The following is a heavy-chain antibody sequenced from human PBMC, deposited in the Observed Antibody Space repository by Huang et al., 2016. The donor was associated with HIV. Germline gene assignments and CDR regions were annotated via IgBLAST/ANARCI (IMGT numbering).Heavy chain of an antibody. D-gene: IGHD2-15*01. V-gene: IGHV1-24*01. CDR2: FDPEEGET. Sequence: QVQLVESGAELKKPGASVRVSCKVSGYTVSELSLHWVRQAPEKGLEWMGVFDPEEGETIHAQRLQGRVTMTEDTSTDTAYMELSSLRPEDTAVYYCATSTPDVGAGVLRSAFDIWGQGTMVTVSS. CDR3: ATSTPDVGAGVLRSAFDI. J-gene: IGHJ3*02. CDR1: GYTVSELS.